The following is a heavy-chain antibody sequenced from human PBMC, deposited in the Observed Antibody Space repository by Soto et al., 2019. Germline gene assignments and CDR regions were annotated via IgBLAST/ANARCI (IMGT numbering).Heavy chain of an antibody. CDR3: ARQFHSDRSGSYYAY. J-gene: IGHJ4*02. Sequence: QVQLVQSGAEVKKPESSVKVSCKASGGTFSRFAISWVRQAPGQGLECMGGITPIFGTANYAKNFQGRLSLTADEPTSTYYRDLRILRYYDTAVYYCARQFHSDRSGSYYAYWGQGTLVSVSS. V-gene: IGHV1-69*01. CDR2: ITPIFGTA. D-gene: IGHD3-22*01. CDR1: GGTFSRFA.